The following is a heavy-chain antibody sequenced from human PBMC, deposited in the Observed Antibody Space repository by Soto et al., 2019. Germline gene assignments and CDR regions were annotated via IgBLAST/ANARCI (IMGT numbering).Heavy chain of an antibody. CDR1: GFTFSSYS. V-gene: IGHV3-48*02. CDR2: ISSSSSTI. Sequence: GGSVRLSCAASGFTFSSYSMNWVRQAPGKGLEWVSYISSSSSTIYYADSVKGRFTISRDNAKNSLYLQMNSLRDEDTAVYYCARDSLFLEWLSLNWFDPWGQGTLVTVSS. CDR3: ARDSLFLEWLSLNWFDP. J-gene: IGHJ5*02. D-gene: IGHD3-3*01.